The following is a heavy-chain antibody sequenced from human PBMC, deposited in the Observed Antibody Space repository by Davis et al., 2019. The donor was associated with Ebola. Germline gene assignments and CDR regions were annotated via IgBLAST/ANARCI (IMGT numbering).Heavy chain of an antibody. D-gene: IGHD1-1*01. CDR1: GYNFIGYY. J-gene: IGHJ4*02. CDR3: ARAQFPTTSDH. Sequence: ASVKVSCKASGYNFIGYYMHWVRQAPGQGLEWMGRINPNSGGTNYAQKFQGRVTMTRNTSISTAYMDLSSLRSEDTAIYYCARAQFPTTSDHWGQGTLVTVSS. CDR2: INPNSGGT. V-gene: IGHV1-2*06.